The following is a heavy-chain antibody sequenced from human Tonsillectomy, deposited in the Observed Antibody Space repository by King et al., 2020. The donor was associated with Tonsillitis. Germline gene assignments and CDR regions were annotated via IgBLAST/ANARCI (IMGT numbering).Heavy chain of an antibody. CDR2: IKQDGSEK. J-gene: IGHJ5*02. CDR3: ARGLELRQYHWFDP. Sequence: VQLVESGGGLVQPGGSLRLSCAASGFTFSSYWMSWVRQAPGKGLEWVANIKQDGSEKYYVDSVKGRFTISRDNAKNSLSLQMNSLRAEDTAVYYCARGLELRQYHWFDPWGQGTLVTVSS. CDR1: GFTFSSYW. D-gene: IGHD1-7*01. V-gene: IGHV3-7*03.